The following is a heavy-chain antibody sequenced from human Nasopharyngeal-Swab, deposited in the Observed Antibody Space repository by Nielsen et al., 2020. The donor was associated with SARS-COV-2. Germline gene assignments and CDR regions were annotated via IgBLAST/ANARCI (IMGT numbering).Heavy chain of an antibody. CDR2: ISSSSSYI. V-gene: IGHV3-21*01. Sequence: GGSLRLSCAASGFTFRSYSMNWVRQAPGQGLEWVSSISSSSSYIHYADSVTGRFTISRDNPKNSPYLQMNSLRAEDTAVYYCARDLWREGYSSSWYPYYYYGMDVWGQGTTVTVSS. CDR1: GFTFRSYS. J-gene: IGHJ6*02. CDR3: ARDLWREGYSSSWYPYYYYGMDV. D-gene: IGHD6-13*01.